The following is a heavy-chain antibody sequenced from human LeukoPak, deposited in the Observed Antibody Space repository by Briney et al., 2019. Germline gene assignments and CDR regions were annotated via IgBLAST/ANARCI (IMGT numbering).Heavy chain of an antibody. D-gene: IGHD6-19*01. CDR2: ISGSGGST. V-gene: IGHV3-23*01. CDR1: GFTFSSYW. J-gene: IGHJ4*02. Sequence: GGSLRLSCAAPGFTFSSYWMSWVRQAPGKGLEWVSAISGSGGSTYYADSVKGRFTISRDNSKNTLYLQMNSLRAEDTAVYYCAKGPSSGWYLFDYWGQGTLVTVSS. CDR3: AKGPSSGWYLFDY.